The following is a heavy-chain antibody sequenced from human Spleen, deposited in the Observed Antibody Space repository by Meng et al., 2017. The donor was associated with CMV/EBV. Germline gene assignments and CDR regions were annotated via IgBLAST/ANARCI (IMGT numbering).Heavy chain of an antibody. Sequence: SETLSLTCTVSGGSVSSGSYYWSWIRQPPGKGLEWIGYIYYSGSTNYNPSLKSRVTISVDTSKNQFSLKLSSVTAADTAVYYCARGPLGKYYYGSGRGPYYGMDVWGQGTTVTVSS. D-gene: IGHD3-10*01. CDR3: ARGPLGKYYYGSGRGPYYGMDV. CDR1: GGSVSSGSYY. CDR2: IYYSGST. J-gene: IGHJ6*02. V-gene: IGHV4-61*01.